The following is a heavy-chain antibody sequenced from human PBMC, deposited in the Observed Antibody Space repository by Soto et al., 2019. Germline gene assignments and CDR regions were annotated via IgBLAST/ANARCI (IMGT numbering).Heavy chain of an antibody. CDR2: IYWDDDK. V-gene: IGHV2-5*02. CDR1: VFSLSTNALG. J-gene: IGHJ4*02. CDR3: EHNSAKPTFSF. Sequence: QITLKESGPALVKPTQTLTLTCTFSVFSLSTNALGVGWIRQPPGKALEWLAVIYWDDDKRHRPSLKSRLTISQDTSKHQVVLTLTNMDPVDTATYFCEHNSAKPTFSFWGQGTPVTFSS.